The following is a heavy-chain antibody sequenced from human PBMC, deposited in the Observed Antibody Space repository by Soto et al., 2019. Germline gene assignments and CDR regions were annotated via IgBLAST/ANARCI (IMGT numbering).Heavy chain of an antibody. CDR1: GFSFSKYA. CDR2: ITYDATNE. CDR3: ARRAVLDF. J-gene: IGHJ4*02. D-gene: IGHD6-19*01. Sequence: GGSLRHSFTASGFSFSKYAMHWVRQAPGKGLEWLAVITYDATNEYYADSVKGRFTISRDNSNNTLSLHMSSLRLADTAVDYCARRAVLDFWGRGT. V-gene: IGHV3-30-3*01.